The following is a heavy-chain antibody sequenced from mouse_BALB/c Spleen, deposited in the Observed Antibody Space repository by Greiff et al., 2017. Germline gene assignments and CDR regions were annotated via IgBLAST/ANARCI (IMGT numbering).Heavy chain of an antibody. CDR2: ISDGGSYT. J-gene: IGHJ2*01. D-gene: IGHD2-4*01. V-gene: IGHV5-4*02. Sequence: EVQRVESGGGLVKPGGSLKLSCAASGFTFSDYYMYWVRQTPEKRLEWVATISDGGSYTYYPDSVKGRFTISRDNAKNNLYLQMSSLKSEDTAMYYCSRGYDYDGGFDYWGQGTTLTVSS. CDR1: GFTFSDYY. CDR3: SRGYDYDGGFDY.